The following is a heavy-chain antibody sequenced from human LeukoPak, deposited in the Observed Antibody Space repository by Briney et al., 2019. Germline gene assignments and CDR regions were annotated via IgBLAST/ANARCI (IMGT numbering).Heavy chain of an antibody. J-gene: IGHJ6*04. CDR1: GFNFDDYN. CDR3: AKDHEIGDYGGNPGVDV. D-gene: IGHD4-23*01. V-gene: IGHV3-43*01. CDR2: ISWDGVRT. Sequence: PGGSLRLSCAASGFNFDDYNMYWVRQGPGKGLEWVSVISWDGVRTSYADSVRGRLTISRDSRKRSLYLQMDSLRIEDTALYYCAKDHEIGDYGGNPGVDVWGKGTTVTVSS.